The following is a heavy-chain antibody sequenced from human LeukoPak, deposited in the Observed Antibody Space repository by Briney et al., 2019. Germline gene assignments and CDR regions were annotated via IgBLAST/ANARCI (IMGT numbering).Heavy chain of an antibody. V-gene: IGHV1-18*01. Sequence: ASVKVSCKASGYTFTSDGISGVRQAPGEGLEWMGWISAYNGNTNYAQKVQGRVTMTTDTSTSTAHMELRSLRFDDTAVYYCARLVGPYWLDPWGQGTLVTVSS. CDR3: ARLVGPYWLDP. D-gene: IGHD2-15*01. J-gene: IGHJ5*02. CDR2: ISAYNGNT. CDR1: GYTFTSDG.